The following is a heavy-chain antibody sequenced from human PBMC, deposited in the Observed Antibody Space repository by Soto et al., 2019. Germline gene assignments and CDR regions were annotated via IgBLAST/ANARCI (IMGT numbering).Heavy chain of an antibody. D-gene: IGHD3-10*01. V-gene: IGHV4-59*01. CDR1: GGSISSYY. J-gene: IGHJ6*03. CDR3: ARLFMVRGVIPDYYYYYMDV. CDR2: IYYSGST. Sequence: SETLSLTCTVSGGSISSYYWSWIRQPPGKGLEWIGYIYYSGSTNYNPSLKSRVTISVDTSKNQFSLKLSSVTAADTAVYYCARLFMVRGVIPDYYYYYMDVWGKGTTVTVSS.